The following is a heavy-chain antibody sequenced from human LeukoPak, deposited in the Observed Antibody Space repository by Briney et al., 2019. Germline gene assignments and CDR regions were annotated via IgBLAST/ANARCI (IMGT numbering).Heavy chain of an antibody. Sequence: GGSLRLSCAAPGFTFSSYSMNWVRQAPGKGLEWVSSISSSSSYIYYADSVKGRFTISRDNAKNSLYLQMNSLRAEDTAVYYCARDTTPPYSSSWYTEPADYWGQGTLVTVSS. V-gene: IGHV3-21*04. CDR2: ISSSSSYI. J-gene: IGHJ4*02. CDR1: GFTFSSYS. D-gene: IGHD6-13*01. CDR3: ARDTTPPYSSSWYTEPADY.